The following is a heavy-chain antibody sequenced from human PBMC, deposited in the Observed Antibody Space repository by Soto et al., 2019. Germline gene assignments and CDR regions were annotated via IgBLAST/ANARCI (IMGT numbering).Heavy chain of an antibody. CDR2: IIPILGIA. Sequence: QVQLVQSGAEVKKPGSSVKVSCKASGGTFSSYTISWVRQAPGQGLEWMGRIIPILGIANYAQKFQGRVTITADKSPSTAYMELSSLRSEDTAVDYCASVESMDVWGQGTTVTVSS. V-gene: IGHV1-69*02. J-gene: IGHJ6*02. D-gene: IGHD2-15*01. CDR1: GGTFSSYT. CDR3: ASVESMDV.